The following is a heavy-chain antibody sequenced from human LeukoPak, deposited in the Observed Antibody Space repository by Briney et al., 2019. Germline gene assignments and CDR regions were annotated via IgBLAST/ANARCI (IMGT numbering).Heavy chain of an antibody. J-gene: IGHJ6*02. CDR1: RFNFSDYY. Sequence: GGSLRLSCVASRFNFSDYYMSWIRQAPGKGLEWVSYISSGGSITYHADSVKGRFTVSRDNAKKSLYLQMNSLRGEDTAVYYCARHHEYERNSYGMDAWGQGTTVTVSS. CDR3: ARHHEYERNSYGMDA. CDR2: ISSGGSIT. V-gene: IGHV3-11*01. D-gene: IGHD3-16*01.